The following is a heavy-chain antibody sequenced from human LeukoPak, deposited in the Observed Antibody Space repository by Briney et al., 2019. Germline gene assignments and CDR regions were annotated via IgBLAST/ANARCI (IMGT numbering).Heavy chain of an antibody. CDR1: GGSISSYY. Sequence: SETLSLTCTVSGGSISSYYWSWIRQPPGKGLEWIGYIYYSGSTNYNPSLKSRVTMSVDTSKNQFSLKLSSVTAADTAVYYCARDGAGAAAGTDWFDPWGQGTLVTVSS. V-gene: IGHV4-59*12. CDR3: ARDGAGAAAGTDWFDP. CDR2: IYYSGST. D-gene: IGHD6-13*01. J-gene: IGHJ5*02.